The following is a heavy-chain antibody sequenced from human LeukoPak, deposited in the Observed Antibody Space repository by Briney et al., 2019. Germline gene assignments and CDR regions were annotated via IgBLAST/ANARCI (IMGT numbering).Heavy chain of an antibody. CDR1: GGSISSYY. CDR2: IYYSGST. V-gene: IGHV4-59*01. D-gene: IGHD6-19*01. Sequence: SETLSLTCTVSGGSISSYYWSWIRQPPGKGLEWIVYIYYSGSTNYNPSLKSRVTISVDTSKNQFSLKLSSVTAADTAVYYCARGLSSGPTYYFDYWGQGTLVTVSS. J-gene: IGHJ4*02. CDR3: ARGLSSGPTYYFDY.